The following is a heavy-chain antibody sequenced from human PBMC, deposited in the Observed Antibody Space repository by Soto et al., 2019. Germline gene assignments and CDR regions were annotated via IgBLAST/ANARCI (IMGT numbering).Heavy chain of an antibody. D-gene: IGHD3-22*01. J-gene: IGHJ6*02. CDR1: GYTFTVYY. V-gene: IGHV1-2*02. Sequence: ASVKVSCKASGYTFTVYYMHWVRQAPGQGLEWMGWINPNSGGTNYAQKFQGRVTMTRDTSISTAYMELSRLRSDDTAVYYCARIDRYDSSGYYSMDVWGQGTTVTVS. CDR3: ARIDRYDSSGYYSMDV. CDR2: INPNSGGT.